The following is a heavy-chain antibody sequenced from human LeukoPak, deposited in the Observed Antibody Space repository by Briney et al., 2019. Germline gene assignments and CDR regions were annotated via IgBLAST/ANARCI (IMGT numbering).Heavy chain of an antibody. CDR2: ISSSSSDI. V-gene: IGHV3-21*04. CDR1: GFTFSSYS. Sequence: PGGSLRLSCAASGFTFSSYSMNWVRQAPGKGLEWVSSISSSSSDIYYADSVKGRFTISRDNAKNPLYLQMNSLRAEDTAVYYCARDYYDILTGYSLTASGFDYWGQGTLVTVSS. CDR3: ARDYYDILTGYSLTASGFDY. D-gene: IGHD3-9*01. J-gene: IGHJ4*02.